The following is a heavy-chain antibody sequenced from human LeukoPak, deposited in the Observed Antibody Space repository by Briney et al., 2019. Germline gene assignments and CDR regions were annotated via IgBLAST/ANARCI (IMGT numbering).Heavy chain of an antibody. Sequence: ASMKVSCKASGYTFTIYDINWVRQATGQGLEWMGWMNPNSGNTGYAQKFQGRVTMTRNTSISTAYMELSSLRSEDTAVYYCARGSLLCSSTSCYTTSRYYGMDVWGQGTTVTVSS. CDR3: ARGSLLCSSTSCYTTSRYYGMDV. CDR2: MNPNSGNT. V-gene: IGHV1-8*01. J-gene: IGHJ6*02. CDR1: GYTFTIYD. D-gene: IGHD2-2*02.